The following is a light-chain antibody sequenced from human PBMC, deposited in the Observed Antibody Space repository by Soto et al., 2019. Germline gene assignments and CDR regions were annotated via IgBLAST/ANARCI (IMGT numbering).Light chain of an antibody. Sequence: IVMTQSPLSLPVTPGEPASISCRSSQSLLHSNGYNYLDWYLQKPGQSPQLLIYLGSNRASGVPDRFSGSGSGTDFTLKISRVEAEDVGVYYCMQPLQSWTFGQGTKLYIK. J-gene: IGKJ1*01. CDR1: QSLLHSNGYNY. CDR3: MQPLQSWT. V-gene: IGKV2-28*01. CDR2: LGS.